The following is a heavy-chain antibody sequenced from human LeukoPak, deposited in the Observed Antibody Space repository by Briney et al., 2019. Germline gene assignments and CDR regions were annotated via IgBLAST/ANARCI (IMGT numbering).Heavy chain of an antibody. V-gene: IGHV4-39*07. CDR2: IYYSGST. Sequence: PSETLSLTCTVSGGSISSSSYYWGWIRQPPGKGLEWIGSIYYSGSTYYNPSLKSRVTISVDTSKNQFSLKLSSVTAADTAVYYCARDLSLGAEPIDYWGQGTLVTVSS. CDR1: GGSISSSSYY. D-gene: IGHD1-26*01. CDR3: ARDLSLGAEPIDY. J-gene: IGHJ4*02.